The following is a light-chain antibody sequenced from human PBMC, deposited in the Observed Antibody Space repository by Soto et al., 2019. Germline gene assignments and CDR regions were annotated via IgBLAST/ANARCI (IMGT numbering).Light chain of an antibody. CDR3: CSYAGNSEV. J-gene: IGLJ1*01. CDR1: SSDVGGYNL. CDR2: EVT. V-gene: IGLV2-23*02. Sequence: QSVLTQPASLSVSPGQSITISCTGTSSDVGGYNLVSWYQQHPGKAPKLMIYEVTERPSGVSNRFSGSKSGNTASLTISGLQPDDEADYYCCSYAGNSEVFGTGTKVTVL.